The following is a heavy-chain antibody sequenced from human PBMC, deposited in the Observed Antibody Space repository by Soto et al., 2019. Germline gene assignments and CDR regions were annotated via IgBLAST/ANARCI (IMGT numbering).Heavy chain of an antibody. J-gene: IGHJ6*02. CDR1: GYSFTSYW. Sequence: PGESLKISCKGSGYSFTSYWISWVRQMPGKGLEWMGRIDPSDSYTNYSPSFQGHVTISADKSISTAYLQWSSLKASDTAMYYCARQDVVVPAAIPDYYDYYGMDVWGQGTTVTVSS. CDR2: IDPSDSYT. D-gene: IGHD2-2*02. V-gene: IGHV5-10-1*01. CDR3: ARQDVVVPAAIPDYYDYYGMDV.